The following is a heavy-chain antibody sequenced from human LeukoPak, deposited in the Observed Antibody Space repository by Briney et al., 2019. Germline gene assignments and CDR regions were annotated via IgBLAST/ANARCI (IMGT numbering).Heavy chain of an antibody. CDR3: AKYCSGANCYHGIDY. D-gene: IGHD2-15*01. CDR2: ISGSGGST. J-gene: IGHJ4*02. Sequence: GGSLRLSCAASGFTFSSYAMSWVRQAPGKGLEWVSAISGSGGSTYYADSVKGRFTISRDNSKNTLYLQMNSLRAEDTAVYYCAKYCSGANCYHGIDYWGQGTLVTVSS. CDR1: GFTFSSYA. V-gene: IGHV3-23*01.